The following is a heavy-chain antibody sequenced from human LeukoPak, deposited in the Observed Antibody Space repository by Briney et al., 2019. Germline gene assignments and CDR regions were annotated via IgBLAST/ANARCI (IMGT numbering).Heavy chain of an antibody. J-gene: IGHJ4*02. V-gene: IGHV4-59*01. Sequence: SETLSLTCTVSGGSISSYYWSWIRQPPGKGLEWIGYIYYSGSTNYNPSLKSRVTISVDTSKNQFSLKLSSVTAADTAVYYCARGQSVDIVATTPPFDYWGQGTLVTVSS. D-gene: IGHD5-12*01. CDR3: ARGQSVDIVATTPPFDY. CDR1: GGSISSYY. CDR2: IYYSGST.